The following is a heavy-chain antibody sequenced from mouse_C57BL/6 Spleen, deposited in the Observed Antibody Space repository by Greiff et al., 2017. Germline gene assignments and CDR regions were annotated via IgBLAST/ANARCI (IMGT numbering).Heavy chain of an antibody. CDR2: ISSGSSTI. Sequence: EVKVVESGGGLVKPGGSLKLSCAASGFTFSDYGMHWVRQAPEKGLEWVAYISSGSSTIYYADTVKGRFTISRDNAKNTLFLQMTSLRSEDTAMYYCARMGYLYYYAMDYWGQGTSVTVSS. V-gene: IGHV5-17*01. J-gene: IGHJ4*01. D-gene: IGHD2-2*01. CDR3: ARMGYLYYYAMDY. CDR1: GFTFSDYG.